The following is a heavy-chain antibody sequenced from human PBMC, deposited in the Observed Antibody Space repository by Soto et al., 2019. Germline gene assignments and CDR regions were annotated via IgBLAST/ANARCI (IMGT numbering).Heavy chain of an antibody. Sequence: EASVKVSCKASGYTFTSYYMHWVRQAPGQGLEWMGGIIPIFGTANYAQKFQGRVTITADESTSTAYMELSSLRSEDTAVYYCARDVLGYCISTSCYQGAHWGQGTLVTVSS. CDR3: ARDVLGYCISTSCYQGAH. CDR1: GYTFTSYY. V-gene: IGHV1-69*13. CDR2: IIPIFGTA. D-gene: IGHD2-2*01. J-gene: IGHJ4*02.